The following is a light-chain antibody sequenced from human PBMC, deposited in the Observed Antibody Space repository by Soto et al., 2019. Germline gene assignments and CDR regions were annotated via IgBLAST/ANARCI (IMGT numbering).Light chain of an antibody. V-gene: IGKV3-15*01. Sequence: EIVMTQSTATLSVSPGERATLSFRASQSFSSNLAWYQQKPGQAPRLLIYGASTRATGIPARFSGSGSGTEFTLNIYSLQSEDVAVYYCQQYNKWPPYTFGQGTKLEIK. CDR2: GAS. CDR3: QQYNKWPPYT. CDR1: QSFSSN. J-gene: IGKJ2*01.